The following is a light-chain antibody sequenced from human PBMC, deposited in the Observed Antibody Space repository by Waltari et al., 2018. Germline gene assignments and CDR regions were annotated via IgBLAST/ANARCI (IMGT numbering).Light chain of an antibody. CDR3: QQYYSTPYT. CDR2: WAS. Sequence: DIVMTQSPDSLAVSLGVRATIKCKARQSVLYSSNNKNYLAWYQQKPGQPPKLLIYWASTREFGVPDRFSGSGSGTDFTLTISSLQAEDVAVYYCQQYYSTPYTFGQGTKLEIK. V-gene: IGKV4-1*01. J-gene: IGKJ2*01. CDR1: QSVLYSSNNKNY.